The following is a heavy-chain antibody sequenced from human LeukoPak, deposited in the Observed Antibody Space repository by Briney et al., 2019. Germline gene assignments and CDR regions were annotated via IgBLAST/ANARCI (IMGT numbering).Heavy chain of an antibody. D-gene: IGHD1-7*01. J-gene: IGHJ4*02. CDR3: TRHGTTGDY. V-gene: IGHV3-73*01. CDR2: IRSKANSYAT. CDR1: GFTFSGSA. Sequence: GGSLRLSCAASGFTFSGSAMHWVRQASGKGLEWVGRIRSKANSYATAYAASVKGRFTISRDDSKNTAYLQMNSLKTEDTAVYYCTRHGTTGDYWGREPWSPSPQ.